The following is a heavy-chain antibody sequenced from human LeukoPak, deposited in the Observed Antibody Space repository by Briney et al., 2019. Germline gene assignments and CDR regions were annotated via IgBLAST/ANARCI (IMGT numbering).Heavy chain of an antibody. V-gene: IGHV3-15*01. CDR2: IQRKTDGGAT. D-gene: IGHD4-17*01. J-gene: IGHJ4*02. CDR3: ATIDYDDYIPDS. Sequence: GGSLRLSCAASGFTFSHTWMTWVRQAPGKGLEWVGQIQRKTDGGATEYAAHVKGRFTISRDDSKSTLYLQMNSLKTDDTAVYFCATIDYDDYIPDSWGQGTLVTVSS. CDR1: GFTFSHTW.